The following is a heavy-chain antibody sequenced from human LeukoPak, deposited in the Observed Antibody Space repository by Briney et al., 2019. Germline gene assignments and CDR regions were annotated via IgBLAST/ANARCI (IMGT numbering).Heavy chain of an antibody. D-gene: IGHD4/OR15-4a*01. CDR3: ARRGWGSAMVLTHIDY. CDR2: IIYSGST. J-gene: IGHJ4*02. V-gene: IGHV4-39*01. CDR1: GGSISSSSYY. Sequence: SETLSLTCTVSGGSISSSSYYWGWIRQPPGKGLEWIGSIIYSGSTYYNPSLKSRVTISVDTSKNQCSLKLSSVTAADTAVYYCARRGWGSAMVLTHIDYWGQGTLVTVSS.